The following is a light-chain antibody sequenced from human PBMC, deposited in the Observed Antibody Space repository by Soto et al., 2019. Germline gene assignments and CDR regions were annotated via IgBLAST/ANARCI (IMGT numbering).Light chain of an antibody. CDR1: QGIGSN. CDR2: AAS. Sequence: EIVMTQSPATLSVSPGERATLSCRASQGIGSNLAWYQQKPGQAPRLLMYAASIRASDFPARFSGSGSGTEFTLTISGLQSDDFAVYFCQQRSYPITFGQGTRLEIK. J-gene: IGKJ5*01. CDR3: QQRSYPIT. V-gene: IGKV3-15*01.